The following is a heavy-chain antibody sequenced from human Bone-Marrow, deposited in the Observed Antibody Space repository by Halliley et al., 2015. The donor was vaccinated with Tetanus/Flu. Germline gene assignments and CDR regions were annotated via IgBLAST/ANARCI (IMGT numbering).Heavy chain of an antibody. Sequence: QLVQSGAEVKKPGESLKISCKGSGYSFSDYWIDWVRQMPEQGLESMGIIFPGDSETRYGPSLQGEVTISADTSISTAYLQWSSLKASDSGIYFFASRQGIIVSYDNYSYGLFVWGQGNTVTVYS. CDR3: ASRQGIIVSYDNYSYGLFV. V-gene: IGHV5-51*01. CDR2: IFPGDSET. D-gene: IGHD3-9*01. CDR1: GYSFSDYW. J-gene: IGHJ6*02.